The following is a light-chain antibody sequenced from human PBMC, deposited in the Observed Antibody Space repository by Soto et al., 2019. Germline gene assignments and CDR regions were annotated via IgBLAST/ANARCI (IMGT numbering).Light chain of an antibody. CDR2: SDN. CDR1: SSNIGSNS. Sequence: QSVLTQPPSASGTPGQRVTISCSGSSSNIGSNSVNWYQQIPGTAPKLLIYSDNQRPSGVPDRFSGSKSGTSASLAISGLPSEDEADYYCAVWDDSLNGHMIFGRGTKVTVL. J-gene: IGLJ2*01. CDR3: AVWDDSLNGHMI. V-gene: IGLV1-44*01.